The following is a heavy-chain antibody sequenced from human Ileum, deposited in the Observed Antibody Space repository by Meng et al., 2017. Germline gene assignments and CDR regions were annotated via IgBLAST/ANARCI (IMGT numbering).Heavy chain of an antibody. CDR2: INHSGRT. J-gene: IGHJ5*02. CDR1: SGSFSGYY. Sequence: QVQLHQWCAGLLQPSETLFRTCAVYSGSFSGYYWSCIRQPPGKGLEWSGEINHSGRTNYNPSLKSRGTISVDTSKNQFSQKLSSVTAADTAVYYCARGGPWFDPWGQGTLVTVSS. CDR3: ARGGPWFDP. V-gene: IGHV4-34*01.